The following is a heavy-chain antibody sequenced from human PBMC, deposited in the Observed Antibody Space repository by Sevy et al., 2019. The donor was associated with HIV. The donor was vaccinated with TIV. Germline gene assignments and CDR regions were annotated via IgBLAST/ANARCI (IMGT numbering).Heavy chain of an antibody. D-gene: IGHD1-1*01. CDR1: GFSFSWYW. J-gene: IGHJ3*02. CDR2: IKQDGSEK. V-gene: IGHV3-7*01. Sequence: GGSLRLSCAASGFSFSWYWMSWVRQTPEKGLEWVANIKQDGSEKNYVDPVKGRFTISRDNAKNSVYLQMNSLRADETAVYHSATKGGSRHNYAFDTWGQGTMVTVSS. CDR3: ATKGGSRHNYAFDT.